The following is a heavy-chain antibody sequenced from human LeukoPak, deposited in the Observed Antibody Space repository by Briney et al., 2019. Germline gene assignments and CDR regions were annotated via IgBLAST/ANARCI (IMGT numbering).Heavy chain of an antibody. CDR1: GFTFSSYE. V-gene: IGHV3-48*03. J-gene: IGHJ4*02. Sequence: PGGSLRLSCAASGFTFSSYEMNWVRQAPGKGLEWVSYISSSGSTIYYADSVKGRFTISRDNAKNSLYLQMNSLRAEDTAVYYCARDFGGAYYYDSSGYYPNYFDYWGQGTLVTVSS. CDR3: ARDFGGAYYYDSSGYYPNYFDY. CDR2: ISSSGSTI. D-gene: IGHD3-22*01.